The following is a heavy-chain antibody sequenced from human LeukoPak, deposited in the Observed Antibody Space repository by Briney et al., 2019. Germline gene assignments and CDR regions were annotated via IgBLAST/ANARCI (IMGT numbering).Heavy chain of an antibody. CDR1: GYTFTGYY. CDR3: ARENDGDYVDYFDY. CDR2: INPNSGGT. J-gene: IGHJ4*02. V-gene: IGHV1-2*02. D-gene: IGHD4-17*01. Sequence: ASVKVSCKASGYTFTGYYMHRVRQAPGQGLEWMGWINPNSGGTNYAQKFQGRVTMTRDTSISTAYMELSRLRSDDTAVYYCARENDGDYVDYFDYWGQGTLVTVSS.